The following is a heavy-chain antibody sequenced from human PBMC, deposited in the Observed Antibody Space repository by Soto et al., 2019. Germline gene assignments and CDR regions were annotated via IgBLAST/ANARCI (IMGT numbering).Heavy chain of an antibody. J-gene: IGHJ4*02. CDR1: GFTFSSYG. V-gene: IGHV3-30*18. Sequence: GGSLRLSCAASGFTFSSYGMHWVRQAPGKGLEWVAVISYDGSNKYYADSVKGRFTISRDNSKNTLYLQMNSLRAEDTAVYYCAKDHNRYAGVNPGYWGQGTLVTVSS. D-gene: IGHD5-12*01. CDR2: ISYDGSNK. CDR3: AKDHNRYAGVNPGY.